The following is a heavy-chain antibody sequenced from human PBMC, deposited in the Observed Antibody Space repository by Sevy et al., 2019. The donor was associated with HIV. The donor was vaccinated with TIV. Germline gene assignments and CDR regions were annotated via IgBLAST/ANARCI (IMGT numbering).Heavy chain of an antibody. Sequence: GGSLRLSCAASGFTFSSYGMHWVRQAPGKGLEWGAVIWYEGSNKYYADSVKGRFTISRDNSKNTLNLQMNSLRAKDTAVYYCAMNYYDSSGSSFFFDYWGQGTLVTVSS. CDR1: GFTFSSYG. D-gene: IGHD3-22*01. J-gene: IGHJ4*02. CDR3: AMNYYDSSGSSFFFDY. V-gene: IGHV3-33*01. CDR2: IWYEGSNK.